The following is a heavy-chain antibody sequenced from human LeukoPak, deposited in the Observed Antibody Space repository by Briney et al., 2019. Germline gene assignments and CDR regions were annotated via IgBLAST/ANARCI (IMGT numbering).Heavy chain of an antibody. CDR3: ARPASSSGWYGAGSYFDY. J-gene: IGHJ4*02. D-gene: IGHD6-19*01. CDR1: GYSISSGYC. CDR2: IYHSGST. V-gene: IGHV4-38-2*01. Sequence: PSETLSLTCAVSGYSISSGYCWGWIRQPPGKGLEWIGSIYHSGSTYYNPSLKSRVTISVDTSKNQFSLKLSSVTAADTAVYYCARPASSSGWYGAGSYFDYWGQGTLVTVSS.